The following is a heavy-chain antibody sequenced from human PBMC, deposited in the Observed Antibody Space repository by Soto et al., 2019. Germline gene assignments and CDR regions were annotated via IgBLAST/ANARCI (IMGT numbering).Heavy chain of an antibody. D-gene: IGHD2-15*01. V-gene: IGHV3-23*01. CDR3: AKGTTAVYCFDF. CDR1: GFTFSSYA. Sequence: DVQLLESGGGLVQPGGSLRLSCAASGFTFSSYAMSWVRQAPGKGLEWVSAISATGGSAFYADSVKGRFTISRDNSKNTVFLQIDSLVTEDTAMYYCAKGTTAVYCFDFWGQGTLVTVSS. J-gene: IGHJ4*02. CDR2: ISATGGSA.